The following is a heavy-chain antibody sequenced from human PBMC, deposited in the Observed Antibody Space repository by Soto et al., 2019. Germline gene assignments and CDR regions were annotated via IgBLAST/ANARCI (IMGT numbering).Heavy chain of an antibody. CDR3: ARDLRTVAGIYYYYYGMDV. CDR1: GYTFPSYG. V-gene: IGHV1-18*01. D-gene: IGHD6-19*01. Sequence: GASVKVSCKASGYTFPSYGINWVRQAPGQGLEWMGWINTYNGNTNYAQEFQGRVTMTTDTSTSTVYMELRSLRSDDTAVYYCARDLRTVAGIYYYYYGMDVWGQGTTATVSS. CDR2: INTYNGNT. J-gene: IGHJ6*02.